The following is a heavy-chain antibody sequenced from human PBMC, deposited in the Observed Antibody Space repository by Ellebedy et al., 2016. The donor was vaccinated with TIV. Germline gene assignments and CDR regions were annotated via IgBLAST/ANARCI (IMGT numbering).Heavy chain of an antibody. D-gene: IGHD3-10*01. Sequence: MPSETLSLTCAVYGGSFSGYYWSWIRQPPGKGLEWIGEINHSGSTNYNPSLKSRVTISVDTSKNPFSLKLSSVTAADTAVYYCARRVKYYYGSGSLLGPFDYWGQGTLVTVSS. CDR1: GGSFSGYY. CDR2: INHSGST. J-gene: IGHJ4*02. CDR3: ARRVKYYYGSGSLLGPFDY. V-gene: IGHV4-34*01.